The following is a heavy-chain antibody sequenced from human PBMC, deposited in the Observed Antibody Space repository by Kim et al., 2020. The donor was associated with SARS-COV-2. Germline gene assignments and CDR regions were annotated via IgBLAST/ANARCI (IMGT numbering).Heavy chain of an antibody. CDR1: GFTFSSYG. Sequence: GGSLRLSCAASGFTFSSYGMHWVRQAPGKGLEWVAVISYDGSNKYYADSVKGRFTISRDNSKNTLYLQMNSLRAEDTAVYYCAKDIGELRGWPHDAFDIWGQGTMVTVSS. D-gene: IGHD1-7*01. V-gene: IGHV3-30*18. CDR2: ISYDGSNK. J-gene: IGHJ3*02. CDR3: AKDIGELRGWPHDAFDI.